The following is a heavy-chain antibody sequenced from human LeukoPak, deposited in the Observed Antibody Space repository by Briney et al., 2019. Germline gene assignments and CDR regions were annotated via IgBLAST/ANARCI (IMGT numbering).Heavy chain of an antibody. CDR3: AILLSQWMAVAGTEDY. D-gene: IGHD6-19*01. J-gene: IGHJ4*02. V-gene: IGHV1-18*01. CDR2: ISAYNGNT. Sequence: GASVKVSCKASGYTFTSYGISWVRQAPGQGLEWMGWISAYNGNTNYAQKLQGRVTMTTDTSTSTAYMELRSLRSDDTAVYYCAILLSQWMAVAGTEDYWGQGTLVTVSS. CDR1: GYTFTSYG.